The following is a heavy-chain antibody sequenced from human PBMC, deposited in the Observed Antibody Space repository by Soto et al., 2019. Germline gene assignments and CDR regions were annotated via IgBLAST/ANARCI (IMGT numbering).Heavy chain of an antibody. CDR1: GFTFSHYE. J-gene: IGHJ6*03. V-gene: IGHV3-64*01. CDR3: ARRGYGSRWPNVYMDV. D-gene: IGHD6-13*01. CDR2: ISNNGAHT. Sequence: EAQLVESGGGLVQPGGSLRLSCAASGFTFSHYEMHWVRQAPGKGLEYVSGISNNGAHTDYAKSVKGRLTISRDNSENTLYLQMGSLRAEDMALYYCARRGYGSRWPNVYMDVWGKGTMVTVSS.